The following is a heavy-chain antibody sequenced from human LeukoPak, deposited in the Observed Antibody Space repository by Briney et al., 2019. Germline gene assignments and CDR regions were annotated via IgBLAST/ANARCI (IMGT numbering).Heavy chain of an antibody. J-gene: IGHJ6*04. Sequence: GGSLRLPCAASGFTFSSYAMSWARQAPGKGLEWVSAISGSGGSTYYADSVKGRFTISRDNSKNTLYLQMNSLRAEDTAVYYCAKDRAGGYCSGGSCSRIYYYYGMDVWGKGTTVTVSS. D-gene: IGHD2-15*01. CDR3: AKDRAGGYCSGGSCSRIYYYYGMDV. V-gene: IGHV3-23*01. CDR1: GFTFSSYA. CDR2: ISGSGGST.